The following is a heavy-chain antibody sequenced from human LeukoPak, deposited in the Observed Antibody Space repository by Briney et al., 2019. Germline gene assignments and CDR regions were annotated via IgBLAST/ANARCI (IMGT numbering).Heavy chain of an antibody. V-gene: IGHV4-59*01. CDR3: ASPSITMVRGGEFDAFDI. CDR2: IYYSGST. J-gene: IGHJ3*02. D-gene: IGHD3-10*01. CDR1: GGSISSYY. Sequence: PSETLSLTCTVSGGSISSYYWTWIRQPPGKGLEWIGYIYYSGSTNYNPSLKSRATISVDTSKNQFSLKLSSVTAADTAVYYCASPSITMVRGGEFDAFDIWGQGTMVTVSS.